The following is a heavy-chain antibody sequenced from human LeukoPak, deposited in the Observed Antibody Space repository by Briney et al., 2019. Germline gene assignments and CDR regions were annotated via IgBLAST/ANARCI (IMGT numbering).Heavy chain of an antibody. Sequence: SGTLSLTCTVSGGSISSSSYYWGWIRQPPGKGLEWIGSIYYSGSTYYNPSLKSRVTISVDTSKNQFSLKLSSVTAADTAVYYCARSPRGYSYEYYFDYWGQGTLVTVSS. J-gene: IGHJ4*02. CDR1: GGSISSSSYY. D-gene: IGHD5-18*01. CDR3: ARSPRGYSYEYYFDY. V-gene: IGHV4-39*01. CDR2: IYYSGST.